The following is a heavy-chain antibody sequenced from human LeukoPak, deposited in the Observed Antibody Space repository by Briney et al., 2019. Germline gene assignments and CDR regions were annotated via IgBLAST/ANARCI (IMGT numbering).Heavy chain of an antibody. J-gene: IGHJ4*02. CDR1: GGSISSGGYY. V-gene: IGHV4-30-4*08. Sequence: SETLSLTCTVSGGSISSGGYYWSWIRQPPGKGLEWIGYIYYSGSTYYNPSLKSRVTISVDTSKNQISLKLSSVTAADTAVYYCARGEGAPYFDYWGQGTLVTVSS. CDR2: IYYSGST. CDR3: ARGEGAPYFDY.